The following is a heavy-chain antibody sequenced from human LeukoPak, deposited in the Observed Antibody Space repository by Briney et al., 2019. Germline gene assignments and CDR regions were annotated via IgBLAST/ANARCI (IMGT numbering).Heavy chain of an antibody. CDR3: ASYDSSGYYFDY. D-gene: IGHD3-22*01. V-gene: IGHV4-30-2*01. J-gene: IGHJ4*02. CDR2: IYHSGST. Sequence: SETLSLTCAVSGGSISSGGYSWSWIRQPPGKGLEWIGYIYHSGSTYYNPSLKSRVTISVDRSKNQFSLKLSSVTAADTAVYYCASYDSSGYYFDYWGQGTLVTASS. CDR1: GGSISSGGYS.